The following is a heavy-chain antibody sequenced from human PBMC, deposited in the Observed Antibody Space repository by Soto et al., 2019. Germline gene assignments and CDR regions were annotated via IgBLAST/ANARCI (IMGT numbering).Heavy chain of an antibody. D-gene: IGHD3-10*01. J-gene: IGHJ4*02. CDR1: GFTFSSYG. Sequence: QVQLVESGGGVVQPGRSLRLSCAASGFTFSSYGMHWVRQAPGKGLEWVAVIWYDGSNKYYADSVKGRFTISRDNSKNTLYLQMNSLRAEDTAVYYCASGGSMVRGGTFHYWGQGTLVTVSS. CDR3: ASGGSMVRGGTFHY. V-gene: IGHV3-33*01. CDR2: IWYDGSNK.